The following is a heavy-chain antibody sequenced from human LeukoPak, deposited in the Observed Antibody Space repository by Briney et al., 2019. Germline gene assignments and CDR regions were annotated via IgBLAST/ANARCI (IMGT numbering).Heavy chain of an antibody. CDR3: ARGPSLLVVTAIPCAY. V-gene: IGHV1-46*01. J-gene: IGHJ4*02. D-gene: IGHD2-21*02. CDR2: INPSGGST. Sequence: ASVKVSFKASGCTFTSYYMHWVRQAPGQGLEWMGIINPSGGSTSYAQKFKGRVTMTRDTSTSTVYMELSSLRSEDPAVYHCARGPSLLVVTAIPCAYWRQGTLASVSS. CDR1: GCTFTSYY.